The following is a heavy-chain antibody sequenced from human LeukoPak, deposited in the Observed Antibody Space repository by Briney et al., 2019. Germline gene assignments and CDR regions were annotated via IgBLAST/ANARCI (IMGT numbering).Heavy chain of an antibody. V-gene: IGHV3-48*04. Sequence: PGGSLRLSCAASGFTFTEYCIIWVRQAPGKGLGWVSFISDIGDRSSTIHYADAVKGRFTISRDNAKTSAYLQMNSLRADDTAVYYCARVRGPTIKTCYMDGWGTVTTATVSS. J-gene: IGHJ6*03. CDR3: ARVRGPTIKTCYMDG. D-gene: IGHD3-10*01. CDR1: GFTFTEYC. CDR2: ISDIGDRSSTI.